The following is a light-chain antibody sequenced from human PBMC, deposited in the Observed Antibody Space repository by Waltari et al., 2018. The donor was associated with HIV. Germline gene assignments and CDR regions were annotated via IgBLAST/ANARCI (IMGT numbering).Light chain of an antibody. V-gene: IGKV1-39*01. CDR3: QQSYSTPVT. J-gene: IGKJ3*01. CDR2: SAS. Sequence: DIQMPQSPSSLSASVGDRVSITCRASQSISSYLNWYQQKPGKVPKLLIYSASTLQSGVPSRFSGSGSGTDFTLTISSLQPEDFATYYCQQSYSTPVTFGPGTKVEIK. CDR1: QSISSY.